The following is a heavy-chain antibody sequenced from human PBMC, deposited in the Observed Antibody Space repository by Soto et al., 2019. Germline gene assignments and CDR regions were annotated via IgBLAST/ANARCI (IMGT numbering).Heavy chain of an antibody. Sequence: PGGSLRLSCAASGFTFSDYYMSWIRQAPGKGLEWVSYISSSISYTNYADSVKGRFTISRDNAKDSLCLQMNSLRAEDTAVYYCARYIYGYVDYWGQGTLVTVSS. J-gene: IGHJ4*02. D-gene: IGHD5-18*01. CDR3: ARYIYGYVDY. CDR1: GFTFSDYY. V-gene: IGHV3-11*06. CDR2: ISSSISYT.